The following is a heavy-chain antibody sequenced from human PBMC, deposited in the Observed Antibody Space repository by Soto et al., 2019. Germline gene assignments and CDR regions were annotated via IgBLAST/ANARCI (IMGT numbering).Heavy chain of an antibody. J-gene: IGHJ5*02. V-gene: IGHV4-39*01. CDR1: GGSISSSSYY. D-gene: IGHD3-3*01. CDR3: ARLTIFGVVPNWFDP. CDR2: IYYSGST. Sequence: ASETLSLTCTVSGGSISSSSYYWGWIRQPPGKGLEWIGSIYYSGSTYYNPSLKSRVTISVDTSKNQFSLKLSSVTAADTAVYYCARLTIFGVVPNWFDPWGQGTLVTVSS.